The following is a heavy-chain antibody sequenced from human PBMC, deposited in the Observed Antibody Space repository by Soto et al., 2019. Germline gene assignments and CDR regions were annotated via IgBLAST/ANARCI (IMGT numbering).Heavy chain of an antibody. V-gene: IGHV1-18*01. D-gene: IGHD2-21*02. Sequence: ASVKVSCKASGYTFTSYGISWVRQAPGQGLEWMGWISAYNGNTNYAQKLQGRVTMTTDTSTSTAYMELRSLRSDDTAVYYCARDPPCIVVVTAPRRFDPWGQGTLVTVSS. CDR1: GYTFTSYG. CDR2: ISAYNGNT. J-gene: IGHJ5*02. CDR3: ARDPPCIVVVTAPRRFDP.